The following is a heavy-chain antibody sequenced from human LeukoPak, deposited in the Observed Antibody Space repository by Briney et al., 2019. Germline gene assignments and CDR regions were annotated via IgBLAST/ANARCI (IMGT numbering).Heavy chain of an antibody. CDR3: ARVPPAGYYGMDV. CDR2: INPSGGST. J-gene: IGHJ6*02. Sequence: GASVKVSCKASGGTFSSYAISWVRQAPGQGLEWMGIINPSGGSTSYAQKFQGRVTMTRDTSTSTVYMELSSLRSEDTAVYYCARVPPAGYYGMDVWGQGTTVTVSS. D-gene: IGHD2-2*01. V-gene: IGHV1-46*01. CDR1: GGTFSSYA.